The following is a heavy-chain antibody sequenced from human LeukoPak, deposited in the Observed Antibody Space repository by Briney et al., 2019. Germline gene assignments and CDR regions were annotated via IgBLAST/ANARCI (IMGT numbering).Heavy chain of an antibody. CDR1: GYTFTENN. V-gene: IGHV1-2*02. D-gene: IGHD4-17*01. J-gene: IGHJ5*02. CDR2: INPYTGGS. Sequence: GASVKVSCKGPGYTFTENNIHWVRQAPGQGLEWMGWINPYTGGSKYAQKFRSRVTMTSDTSVTTAYMELSSLRSDDTAVYYCARETTTYGDYVRNWFDPWGQGTVVTVSS. CDR3: ARETTTYGDYVRNWFDP.